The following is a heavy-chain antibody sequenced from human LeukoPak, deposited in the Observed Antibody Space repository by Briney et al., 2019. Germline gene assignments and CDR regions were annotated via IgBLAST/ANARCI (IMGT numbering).Heavy chain of an antibody. CDR2: ITGGAAST. CDR1: GFTFSNYG. V-gene: IGHV3-23*01. CDR3: ARDSSMLRGPLVIYYFDF. Sequence: PGGSLRLSCAASGFTFSNYGMSWVRQAPGKGLEWVSAITGGAASTNYADSVKGRFTISRDNSKNTLYLQMNSLRVEDTAVYYCARDSSMLRGPLVIYYFDFWGQGTLVTVSS. D-gene: IGHD3-10*01. J-gene: IGHJ4*02.